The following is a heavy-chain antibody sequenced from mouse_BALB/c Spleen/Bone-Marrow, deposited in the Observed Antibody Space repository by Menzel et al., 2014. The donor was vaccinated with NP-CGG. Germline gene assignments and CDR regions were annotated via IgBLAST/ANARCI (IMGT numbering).Heavy chain of an antibody. CDR1: GFDFSRYW. D-gene: IGHD2-3*01. Sequence: EVKLVESGGGLVQPGGSLKLSCAASGFDFSRYWMGWVRQAPGKGLGWIGEINPDSTTINYTPSLKYKFIISRDNAKNTLYPQMSNVRSEDTALYYCARLGYYGGFAYWGQGTLVTVSA. CDR3: ARLGYYGGFAY. CDR2: INPDSTTI. J-gene: IGHJ3*01. V-gene: IGHV4-1*02.